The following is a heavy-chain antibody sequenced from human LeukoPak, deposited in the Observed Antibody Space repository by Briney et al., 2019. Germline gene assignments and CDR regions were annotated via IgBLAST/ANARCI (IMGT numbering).Heavy chain of an antibody. J-gene: IGHJ4*02. CDR1: GGSISSYY. CDR2: IHYSGST. CDR3: AREIAAAGQHYFDY. V-gene: IGHV4-59*01. Sequence: SETLSLTCTVSGGSISSYYWSWIRQPPGKGLEWIGYIHYSGSTNYYKPSLKSRVTISVDTSKNQFPLKLSSVTAADTAVYYCAREIAAAGQHYFDYWGQGTLVTVSS. D-gene: IGHD6-13*01.